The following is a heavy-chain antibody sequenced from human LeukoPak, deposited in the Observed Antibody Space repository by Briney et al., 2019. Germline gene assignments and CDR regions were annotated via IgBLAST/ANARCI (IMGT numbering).Heavy chain of an antibody. CDR1: SGSINSYY. CDR3: GRQGYTASYYFLDY. CDR2: IYTTGAT. V-gene: IGHV4-4*07. Sequence: SETLSLTCTVSSGSINSYYWGWVRQPPGKGLEWIGRIYTTGATQYNPSPKSRVTMSVDTSTNQFSLNLRSMTAADTAVYYCGRQGYTASYYFLDYWSQGTLVAVS. J-gene: IGHJ4*02. D-gene: IGHD1-26*01.